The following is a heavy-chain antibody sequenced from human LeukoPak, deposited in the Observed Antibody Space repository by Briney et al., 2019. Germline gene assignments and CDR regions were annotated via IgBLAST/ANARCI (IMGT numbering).Heavy chain of an antibody. Sequence: SETLSLTCTVSGGSISTYYWSWIRQPPGKGLEWIGYIYTSESTNYNPSLKSRVTISVDTSKNQFSLMLSSVTAADTAFYYCARRRTTGTTGYFDFWGRGILVTVSS. CDR2: IYTSEST. D-gene: IGHD1-1*01. V-gene: IGHV4-4*09. CDR1: GGSISTYY. CDR3: ARRRTTGTTGYFDF. J-gene: IGHJ4*02.